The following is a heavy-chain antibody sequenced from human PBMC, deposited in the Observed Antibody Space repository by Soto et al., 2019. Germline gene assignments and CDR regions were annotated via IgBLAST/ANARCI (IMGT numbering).Heavy chain of an antibody. CDR1: GGSISSGDYY. CDR2: IYYSGST. J-gene: IGHJ5*02. V-gene: IGHV4-31*03. CDR3: ARWWSGSRQGFDP. Sequence: SETLSLTCTVSGGSISSGDYYWSWIRQHPGKCLECIGYIYYSGSTYYNPSLKSRVTISVDTSKNQFSLKLSSVTAADTAVYYCARWWSGSRQGFDPWGQGTLVTVSS. D-gene: IGHD3-3*01.